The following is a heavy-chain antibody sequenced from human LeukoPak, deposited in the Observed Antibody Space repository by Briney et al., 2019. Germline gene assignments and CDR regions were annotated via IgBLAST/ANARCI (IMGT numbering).Heavy chain of an antibody. D-gene: IGHD6-19*01. Sequence: GASVKVSCKASGYTFTGYYMHWVRQAPGQGLEWMGWMNPNSGNTGYAQKFQGRVTMTRNTSISTAYMELSSLRSEDTAVYYCARGLGTVAGSADFDYWGQGTLVTVSS. V-gene: IGHV1-8*02. CDR3: ARGLGTVAGSADFDY. J-gene: IGHJ4*02. CDR1: GYTFTGYY. CDR2: MNPNSGNT.